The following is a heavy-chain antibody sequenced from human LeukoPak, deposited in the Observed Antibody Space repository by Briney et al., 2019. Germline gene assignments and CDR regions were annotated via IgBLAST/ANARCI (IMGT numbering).Heavy chain of an antibody. CDR3: ARWAAAAGIGSFDI. V-gene: IGHV3-21*01. CDR1: GFAFDTYS. Sequence: PGGSLTLSCAASGFAFDTYSINWSRQAPGKGLEWVSSISSGSSYIYYADSLKGRFTISRDNAKNSLYLQMNSLRAEDTAVYYCARWAAAAGIGSFDIWGQGTMVTVSS. D-gene: IGHD6-13*01. J-gene: IGHJ3*02. CDR2: ISSGSSYI.